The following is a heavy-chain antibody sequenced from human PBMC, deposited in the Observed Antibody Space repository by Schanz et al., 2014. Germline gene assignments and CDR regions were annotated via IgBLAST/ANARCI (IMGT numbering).Heavy chain of an antibody. J-gene: IGHJ6*02. CDR3: ARDRGWRGFYYYGMDV. Sequence: QVQLRESGPGLVKPSQTLTLTCTVSGASISSGVYYWSWIRHHPGEGLEWIGYIYHSGTTYYNPSRRSRVTISVDTSENQFSLKLSSVSAANTAVYYCARDRGWRGFYYYGMDVWGQGTTVTVAS. V-gene: IGHV4-31*03. CDR1: GASISSGVYY. D-gene: IGHD3-10*01. CDR2: IYHSGTT.